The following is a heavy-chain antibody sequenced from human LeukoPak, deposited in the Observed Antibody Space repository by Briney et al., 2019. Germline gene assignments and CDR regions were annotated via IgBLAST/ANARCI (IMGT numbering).Heavy chain of an antibody. CDR1: GDSVSSNSAA. CDR3: ARAQYYDFWSHDRGPYYYYYMDV. Sequence: SQTLSLTCAISGDSVSSNSAAWNWIRQSPSRGLEWLGRTYYRSKWYNDYAVSVKSRITINPDTSKNQFSLQLNSVTPEDTAVYYCARAQYYDFWSHDRGPYYYYYMDVWGKGTTVTVSS. V-gene: IGHV6-1*01. J-gene: IGHJ6*03. CDR2: TYYRSKWYN. D-gene: IGHD3-3*01.